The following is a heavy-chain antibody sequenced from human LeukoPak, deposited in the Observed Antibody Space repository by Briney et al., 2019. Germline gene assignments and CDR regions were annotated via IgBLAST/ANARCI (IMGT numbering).Heavy chain of an antibody. CDR3: ARTTRDVDFDY. V-gene: IGHV4-34*01. CDR1: GGSFSGYY. J-gene: IGHJ4*02. CDR2: INHSGST. Sequence: SETRSLTCAVYGGSFSGYYWSWIRQPPGKGLEWIGEINHSGSTNYNPSLKSRVTISVDTSKNQFSLKLSSVTAADTAVYYCARTTRDVDFDYWGQGTLVTVSS. D-gene: IGHD2-15*01.